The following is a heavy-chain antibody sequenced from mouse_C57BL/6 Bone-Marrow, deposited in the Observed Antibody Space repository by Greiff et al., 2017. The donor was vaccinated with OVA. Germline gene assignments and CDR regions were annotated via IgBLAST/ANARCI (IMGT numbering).Heavy chain of an antibody. D-gene: IGHD5-5*01. Sequence: QVQLQQPGAELVMPGASVKLSCKASGYTFTSYWMHWVKQRPGQGLEWLGEIDPSDSYTNYNQKFKGKSTLTVDKSSSTAYMQLSSLTSEDSAVYYCARGGLPPYWYFDVWGTGTTVTVSS. V-gene: IGHV1-69*01. J-gene: IGHJ1*03. CDR1: GYTFTSYW. CDR2: IDPSDSYT. CDR3: ARGGLPPYWYFDV.